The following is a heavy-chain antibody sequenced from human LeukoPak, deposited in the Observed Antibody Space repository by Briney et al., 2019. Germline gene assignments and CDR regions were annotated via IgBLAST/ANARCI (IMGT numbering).Heavy chain of an antibody. Sequence: SETLSLTCTVSGGSISSYYWSWIRQPPGKGLEWIGYIYYSGSTNYSPSLKSRVTISVDTSKNQFSLKLSSVTAADTAVYYCARYRSDLGYAFDIWGQGTMVTVSS. CDR2: IYYSGST. D-gene: IGHD1-26*01. CDR3: ARYRSDLGYAFDI. J-gene: IGHJ3*02. CDR1: GGSISSYY. V-gene: IGHV4-59*01.